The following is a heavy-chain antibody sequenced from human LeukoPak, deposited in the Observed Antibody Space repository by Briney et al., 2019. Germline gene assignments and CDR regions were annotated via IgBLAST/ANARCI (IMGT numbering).Heavy chain of an antibody. CDR3: AIKYCSGGSCYNYYYYMDV. J-gene: IGHJ6*03. V-gene: IGHV1-69*05. CDR2: IIPIFGIA. CDR1: GGTFSSYA. Sequence: SVKVSCKASGGTFSSYAISWVRQAPGQGLEWMGGIIPIFGIANYAQKFQGRVTITTDESTSTAYMELSSLRSEDTAVYYCAIKYCSGGSCYNYYYYMDVWGKGTTVTVS. D-gene: IGHD2-15*01.